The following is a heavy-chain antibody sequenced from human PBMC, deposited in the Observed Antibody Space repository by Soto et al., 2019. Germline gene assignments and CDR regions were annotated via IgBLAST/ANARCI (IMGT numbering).Heavy chain of an antibody. Sequence: GGSLSLSCAASGFTFSSYGMHWVRQAPGKGREWVAVTSYDASGGKYADSVKGGFTISRDNSMDTMYLHMNSLRAEDTAVYYCVRAGRTAGTTGYYYYYMDVWGKGTTVTVSS. CDR2: TSYDASGG. CDR3: VRAGRTAGTTGYYYYYMDV. V-gene: IGHV3-30*03. J-gene: IGHJ6*03. CDR1: GFTFSSYG. D-gene: IGHD1-1*01.